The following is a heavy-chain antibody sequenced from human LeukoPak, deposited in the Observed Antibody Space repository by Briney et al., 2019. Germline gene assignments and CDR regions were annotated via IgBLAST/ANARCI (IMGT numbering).Heavy chain of an antibody. CDR3: ARQRYYYDSSGPYFDY. CDR2: IYSGGYT. D-gene: IGHD3-22*01. CDR1: GFTISSNY. V-gene: IGHV3-53*01. Sequence: PGGSLRLSCVASGFTISSNYMSWVRQGPGKGLEWVSLIYSGGYTYYADSVKGRFTISRDNSKNTLYLQMNSLRGEDTAVYYCARQRYYYDSSGPYFDYWGQGTLVAVSS. J-gene: IGHJ4*02.